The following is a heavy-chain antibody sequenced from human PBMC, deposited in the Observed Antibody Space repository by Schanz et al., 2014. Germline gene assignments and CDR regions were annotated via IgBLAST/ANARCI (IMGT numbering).Heavy chain of an antibody. Sequence: EVQLVESGGGLVQPGGSLRLSCSASGFTFSIYAMHWVRQAPGKGLEYVSAISHDGYSTYYADSVKGRFTISRDNSKNTLYLQMSSLTTEDTAVYYCAKGPYYYYYMDVWGNGTTVTVSS. J-gene: IGHJ6*03. CDR3: AKGPYYYYYMDV. CDR2: ISHDGYST. CDR1: GFTFSIYA. V-gene: IGHV3-64D*06.